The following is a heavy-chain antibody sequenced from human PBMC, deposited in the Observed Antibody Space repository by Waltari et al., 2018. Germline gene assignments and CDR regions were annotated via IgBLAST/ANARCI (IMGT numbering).Heavy chain of an antibody. CDR2: INHSGST. J-gene: IGHJ6*03. D-gene: IGHD6-19*01. CDR1: GGSFSGYY. CDR3: ARDLRAVAGRDYYYYMDV. Sequence: QVQLQQWGAGLLKPSETLSLTCAVYGGSFSGYYWSWIRQPPGKGLEWIGEINHSGSTNYNPSLKSRVTISVDTSKNQFSLKLSSVTAADTAVYYCARDLRAVAGRDYYYYMDVWGKGTTVTVSS. V-gene: IGHV4-34*01.